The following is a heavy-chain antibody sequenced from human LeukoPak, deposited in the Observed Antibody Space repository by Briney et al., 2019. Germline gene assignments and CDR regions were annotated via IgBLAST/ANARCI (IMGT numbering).Heavy chain of an antibody. CDR3: ARVRNRLRRVSSRRGYYFDY. V-gene: IGHV4-59*01. D-gene: IGHD2/OR15-2a*01. CDR1: GGSISSYY. J-gene: IGHJ4*02. CDR2: IYYSGST. Sequence: SETLSLTCTVSGGSISSYYWSWIRQPPGKGLEWIGYIYYSGSTNYNPSLKSRVTISVDTSKNQFSLKLSSVTAADTAVYYCARVRNRLRRVSSRRGYYFDYRGQGTLVTVSS.